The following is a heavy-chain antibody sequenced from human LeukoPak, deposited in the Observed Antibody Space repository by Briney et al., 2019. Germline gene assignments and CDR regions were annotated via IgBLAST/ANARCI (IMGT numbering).Heavy chain of an antibody. CDR1: GYTFTSYY. D-gene: IGHD3-3*01. Sequence: ASVKVSCKASGYTFTSYYMHWVRQAPGQGLEWMGIINPSGGSTSYAQKFQGRVTMTRDTSTSTVYMELSSLRSEDTAVYYCARALGVYDFWSGINNWFDPWGQGTLVTVSS. J-gene: IGHJ5*02. V-gene: IGHV1-46*01. CDR3: ARALGVYDFWSGINNWFDP. CDR2: INPSGGST.